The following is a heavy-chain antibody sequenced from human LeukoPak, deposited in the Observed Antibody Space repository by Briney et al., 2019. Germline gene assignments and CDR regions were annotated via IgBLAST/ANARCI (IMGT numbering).Heavy chain of an antibody. CDR2: IYYSGST. CDR3: GREEGGDYAGRGYWYFDL. CDR1: GGSISSYY. J-gene: IGHJ2*01. D-gene: IGHD4-17*01. Sequence: SETLSLTCTVSGGSISSYYWSSVRQPPGKGLEWLVYIYYSGSTNYNPSLKSRVTISADTSKTQFSLKLSSVTAADTAVYYCGREEGGDYAGRGYWYFDLWGRGTLVTVSS. V-gene: IGHV4-59*01.